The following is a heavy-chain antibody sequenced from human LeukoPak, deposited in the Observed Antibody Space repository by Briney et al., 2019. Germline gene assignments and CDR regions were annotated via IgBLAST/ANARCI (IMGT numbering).Heavy chain of an antibody. CDR1: GYTFTGYY. D-gene: IGHD3-9*01. J-gene: IGHJ4*02. CDR2: INPNSGGT. Sequence: GASVKVSCKASGYTFTGYYMHWVRQAPGQGLEWTGWINPNSGGTNYAQKFQGRVTMTRDTSISTAYMELSRLRSDDTAVYYCARDEHDILTGYYYFDYWGQGTLVTVSS. CDR3: ARDEHDILTGYYYFDY. V-gene: IGHV1-2*02.